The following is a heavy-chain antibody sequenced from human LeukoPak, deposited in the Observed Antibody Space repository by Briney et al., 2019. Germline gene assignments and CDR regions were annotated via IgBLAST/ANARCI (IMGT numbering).Heavy chain of an antibody. CDR2: IYTSGST. CDR1: GGSISSYY. Sequence: PSETLSLTCTVSGGSISSYYWSWIRQPAGKGLEWIGRIYTSGSTNYNPSLKSRVTMSVDTSKNQFSLKLSSVTAADTAVYYCARDKHSSSWSPFDYWGQGTLVTVSS. J-gene: IGHJ4*02. CDR3: ARDKHSSSWSPFDY. D-gene: IGHD6-13*01. V-gene: IGHV4-4*07.